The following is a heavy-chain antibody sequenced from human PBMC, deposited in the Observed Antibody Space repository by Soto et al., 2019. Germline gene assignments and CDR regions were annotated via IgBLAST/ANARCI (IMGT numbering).Heavy chain of an antibody. CDR2: IYYSGST. Sequence: SGTLSLTCTVSGGSISSYYWSWIRQPPGKGLEWIGYIYYSGSTNYNPSLKSRVTISVDTSKNQFSLKLSSVTAADTAVYYCAREGQAAPDYWGQGTLVTVSS. V-gene: IGHV4-59*01. J-gene: IGHJ4*02. D-gene: IGHD6-13*01. CDR1: GGSISSYY. CDR3: AREGQAAPDY.